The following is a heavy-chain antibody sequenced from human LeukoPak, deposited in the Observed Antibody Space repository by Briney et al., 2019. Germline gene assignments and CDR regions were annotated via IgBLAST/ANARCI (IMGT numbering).Heavy chain of an antibody. V-gene: IGHV1-46*01. CDR2: INPSGGST. CDR3: ASNGYSSGWQFDY. J-gene: IGHJ4*02. D-gene: IGHD6-19*01. CDR1: GYTFTSYY. Sequence: RASVKVSFMASGYTFTSYYMHWVRQAPGQGLEWMGIINPSGGSTSYAQKFQGRVTMTRDTSTSTVYMELSSLRSEDTAVYYCASNGYSSGWQFDYWGQGTLVTVSS.